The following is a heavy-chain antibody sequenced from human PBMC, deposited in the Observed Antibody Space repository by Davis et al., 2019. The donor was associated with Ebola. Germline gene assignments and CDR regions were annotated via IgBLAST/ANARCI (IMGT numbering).Heavy chain of an antibody. J-gene: IGHJ4*02. CDR3: TSSGAIAAAGASDY. D-gene: IGHD6-13*01. CDR1: GFTFSGSA. V-gene: IGHV3-73*01. Sequence: GGSLRLSCAASGFTFSGSAMHWVRQASGKGLEWVGRIRSKANSYATAYAASVKGRFTISRDDSKNTAYLQMNSLKTEDTAVYYCTSSGAIAAAGASDYWGQGTLVTVSS. CDR2: IRSKANSYAT.